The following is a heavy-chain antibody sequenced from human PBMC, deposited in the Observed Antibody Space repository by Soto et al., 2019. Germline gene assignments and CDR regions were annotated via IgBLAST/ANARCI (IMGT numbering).Heavy chain of an antibody. D-gene: IGHD4-4*01. CDR1: GFTFSSYA. CDR3: ARDCASYSNYGPDYYYGMDV. V-gene: IGHV3-30-3*01. Sequence: QVQLVESGGGVVQPGRSLRLSCAASGFTFSSYAMHWVRQAPGKGLEWVAVISYDGSNKYYADSVKGRFTISRDNSKNTLYLQMNSLRAEDTAVYYCARDCASYSNYGPDYYYGMDVWGQGTTVTVSS. J-gene: IGHJ6*02. CDR2: ISYDGSNK.